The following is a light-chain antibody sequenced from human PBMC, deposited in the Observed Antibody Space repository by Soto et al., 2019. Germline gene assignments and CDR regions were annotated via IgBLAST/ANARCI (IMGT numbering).Light chain of an antibody. CDR3: HQYGGSPQT. J-gene: IGKJ1*01. Sequence: EIVFTQSPGTLSLSPEERATLSCRASQSVSNYLAWYQRKPGQAPRLLIYGASSRATGIPDRFSGSGSGTDFTLTISRLEPEDFAVYYCHQYGGSPQTFGQGTKV. CDR1: QSVSNY. CDR2: GAS. V-gene: IGKV3-20*01.